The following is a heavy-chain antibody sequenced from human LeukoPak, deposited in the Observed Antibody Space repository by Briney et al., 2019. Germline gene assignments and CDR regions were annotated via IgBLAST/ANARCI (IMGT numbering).Heavy chain of an antibody. CDR1: GFTFSSYA. J-gene: IGHJ4*02. CDR3: ARDWGERGYSYGLLGY. D-gene: IGHD5-18*01. CDR2: ISYDGSNK. Sequence: QPGGSLRLSCAASGFTFSSYAMHWVRQAPGKGLEWVAVISYDGSNKYYADSVKGRFTISRDNSKNTLYLQMNSLRAEDTAVYYCARDWGERGYSYGLLGYWGQGTLATVSS. V-gene: IGHV3-30-3*01.